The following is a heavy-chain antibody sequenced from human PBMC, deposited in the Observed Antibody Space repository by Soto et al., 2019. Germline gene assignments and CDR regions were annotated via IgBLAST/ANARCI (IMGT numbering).Heavy chain of an antibody. D-gene: IGHD4-17*01. J-gene: IGHJ2*01. CDR3: VKVAYGGNPELKSWYFDL. CDR2: ISYDGSNK. CDR1: GFTFSSYG. V-gene: IGHV3-30*18. Sequence: QVQLVESGGGVVQPERSLRLSCAASGFTFSSYGMHLVRQAPGKGLEWVALISYDGSNKYYGDSVRGRFTISRDNSKNTLYLQMNSLRAEDTAVYYCVKVAYGGNPELKSWYFDLWGRGTQVTVSS.